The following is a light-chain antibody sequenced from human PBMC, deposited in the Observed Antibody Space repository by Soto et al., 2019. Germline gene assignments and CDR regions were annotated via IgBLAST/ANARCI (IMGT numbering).Light chain of an antibody. J-gene: IGKJ1*01. V-gene: IGKV3-20*01. CDR3: QHYGSSPRT. CDR2: HAS. Sequence: EIVFTQSPGTLSLSPGASATLSCRASQTITNDYLAWYQQKDGQAPRLLIYHASTRATGIPDRFSGSGSGTDFTLTISRLEPEDFALYYCQHYGSSPRTFGQGTKVDIK. CDR1: QTITNDY.